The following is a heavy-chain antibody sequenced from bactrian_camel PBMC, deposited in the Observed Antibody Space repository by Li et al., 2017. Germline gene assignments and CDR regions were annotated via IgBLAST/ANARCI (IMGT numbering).Heavy chain of an antibody. CDR2: IDRDGSV. CDR1: GFNYGRYC. V-gene: IGHV3S9*01. D-gene: IGHD7*01. J-gene: IGHJ6*01. CDR3: ATDRYPPGYCVGGKCYSCDS. Sequence: QVQLVESGGDSVPAGGSLRLSCALLGFNYGRYCLGWSRDGRNKGREGVASIDRDGSVAYADFVKGRFTISQDNAKDNLYLQMDALTPNDSATYHCATDRYPPGYCVGGKCYSCDSWGQGTQVTVS.